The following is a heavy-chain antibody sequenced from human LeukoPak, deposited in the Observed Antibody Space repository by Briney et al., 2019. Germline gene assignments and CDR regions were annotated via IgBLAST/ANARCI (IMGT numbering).Heavy chain of an antibody. V-gene: IGHV4-59*08. D-gene: IGHD4-23*01. CDR1: GGSTSGYF. J-gene: IGHJ4*02. CDR2: VYYSGPT. Sequence: TSETLSLTCSVSGGSTSGYFWTWIRQSPGKGPEWIGYVYYSGPTSYSPSLERRVTISVDTSKNQFSLKLSSVTAADTAVYYCARSYYGGNWPFDYWGQGTLVTVSS. CDR3: ARSYYGGNWPFDY.